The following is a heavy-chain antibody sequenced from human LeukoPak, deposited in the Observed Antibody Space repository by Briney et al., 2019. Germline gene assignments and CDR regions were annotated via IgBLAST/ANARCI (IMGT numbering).Heavy chain of an antibody. V-gene: IGHV3-74*01. Sequence: PGGSLRLSCAASGFTFNSYWMHWVRQAPGKGLVWVSRINTDGGNTDYADSVKGRFTISRDNTKNTLYLQMNSLIADDTAVYYCARSPVTLDYWGQGTLVTVSS. CDR2: INTDGGNT. CDR3: ARSPVTLDY. D-gene: IGHD4-17*01. CDR1: GFTFNSYW. J-gene: IGHJ4*02.